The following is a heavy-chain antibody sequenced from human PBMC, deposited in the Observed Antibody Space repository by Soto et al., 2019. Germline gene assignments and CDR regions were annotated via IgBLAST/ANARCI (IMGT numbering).Heavy chain of an antibody. V-gene: IGHV1-3*01. CDR2: INAGNGNT. J-gene: IGHJ5*02. Sequence: ASVKVSCKASGYTFTSYAMHWVRQAPGQRLEWMGWINAGNGNTKYSQKFQGRVTITRDTYASTDYMELSSLRSEDTAVYYCARAQRIRQWFDPWGQGTLLAVSS. CDR1: GYTFTSYA. CDR3: ARAQRIRQWFDP.